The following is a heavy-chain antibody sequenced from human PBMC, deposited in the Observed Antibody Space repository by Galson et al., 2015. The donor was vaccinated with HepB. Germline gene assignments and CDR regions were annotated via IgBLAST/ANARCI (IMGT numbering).Heavy chain of an antibody. V-gene: IGHV3-7*05. J-gene: IGHJ5*02. D-gene: IGHD1-14*01. CDR1: GFTFSSNW. CDR3: ARGPPTGVDWFDP. CDR2: IKHDGSEK. Sequence: SLRLSCAASGFTFSSNWMTWVRQAPGKGLEWVANIKHDGSEKYYVDSVKGRFTISRDNAKNSLYLQMNGLRAEDTALYYCARGPPTGVDWFDPWGQGTLVTVSS.